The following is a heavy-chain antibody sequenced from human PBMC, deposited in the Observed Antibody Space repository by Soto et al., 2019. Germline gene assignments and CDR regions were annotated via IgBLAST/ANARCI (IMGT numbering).Heavy chain of an antibody. Sequence: EVQVVESGGGLVQPGGSLRLSCAASGFTFSRYDMQWVRQATGKGLEWVSAIGTAGDPYYSGSVKGRFTISRDNSKNTLYLEMNSLRADDTAVYYCAKSNWNYLLGYYGMDVWGQGTTVTVSS. V-gene: IGHV3-13*05. CDR3: AKSNWNYLLGYYGMDV. D-gene: IGHD1-7*01. CDR2: IGTAGDP. CDR1: GFTFSRYD. J-gene: IGHJ6*02.